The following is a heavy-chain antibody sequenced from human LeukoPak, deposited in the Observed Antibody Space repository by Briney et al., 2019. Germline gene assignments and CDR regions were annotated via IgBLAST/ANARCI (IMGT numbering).Heavy chain of an antibody. V-gene: IGHV4-59*08. Sequence: SETLSLTCTVSGGSISPYYWSWIRQPPGKGLEWIGYIYYSGSTNYNPSLKSRVTISVDTSKNQFSPKVTSVTAADTAVYYCAGTNRDGYSMPGFDYWGQGTLVTVSS. CDR3: AGTNRDGYSMPGFDY. D-gene: IGHD2-15*01. J-gene: IGHJ4*02. CDR2: IYYSGST. CDR1: GGSISPYY.